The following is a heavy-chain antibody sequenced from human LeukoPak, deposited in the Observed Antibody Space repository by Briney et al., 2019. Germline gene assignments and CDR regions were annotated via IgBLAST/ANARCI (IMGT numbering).Heavy chain of an antibody. J-gene: IGHJ5*02. Sequence: SETLSLTRTVSGGSISSGGYYWSWIRQHPGKGLEWIGYIYYSGSTYYNPSLKSRVTISVDTSKNQFSLKLSSVTAADTAVYYCARGGAGYCSGGSCLNWLDPWGQGTLVTVSS. CDR1: GGSISSGGYY. CDR2: IYYSGST. V-gene: IGHV4-31*03. D-gene: IGHD2-15*01. CDR3: ARGGAGYCSGGSCLNWLDP.